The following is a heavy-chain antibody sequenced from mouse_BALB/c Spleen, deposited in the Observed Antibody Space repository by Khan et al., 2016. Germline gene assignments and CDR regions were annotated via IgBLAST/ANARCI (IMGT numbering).Heavy chain of an antibody. CDR2: IRYSGRT. V-gene: IGHV3-2*02. CDR1: GYSIPSDYA. D-gene: IGHD1-2*01. Sequence: EVQLQESEPGLVKPSQSLSLTCTVTGYSIPSDYAWNCIRQFPGNKLEWMGYIRYSGRTPYNPSIKRRLSITRDTSKNQCFLQLYSVTTEYTATYYCTRYPTATRYCDVWGAGTTVTVSS. CDR3: TRYPTATRYCDV. J-gene: IGHJ1*01.